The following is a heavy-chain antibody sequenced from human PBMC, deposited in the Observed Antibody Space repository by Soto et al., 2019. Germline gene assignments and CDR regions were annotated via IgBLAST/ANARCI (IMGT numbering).Heavy chain of an antibody. V-gene: IGHV3-7*04. D-gene: IGHD1-26*01. CDR3: ARGWGLDP. CDR2: IKQDGSEK. CDR1: GFTFNSYW. Sequence: EVQLVESGGGLVQPGGSLRLSCAACGFTFNSYWMTLVRQAPGKGLEWVANIKQDGSEKYYVDSVKGRFTISRDNAKNSLYLQMNSLRAEDTAVYYCARGWGLDPWGQGTLVTVSS. J-gene: IGHJ5*02.